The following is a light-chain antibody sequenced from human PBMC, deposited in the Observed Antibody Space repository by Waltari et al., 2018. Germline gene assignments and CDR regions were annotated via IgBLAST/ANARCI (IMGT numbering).Light chain of an antibody. CDR2: GAS. Sequence: DIVMTQSPDSLAVSLGERATINCKSSQSVLYSSNNKDYLAWYQQKPGQAPRPLIHGASSRATGIPDRFSGSGSGADFTLTISRLEPEDFAVYYCQQYGSSPRTFGQGTKVEIK. CDR1: QSVLYSSNNKDY. J-gene: IGKJ1*01. V-gene: IGKV4-1*01. CDR3: QQYGSSPRT.